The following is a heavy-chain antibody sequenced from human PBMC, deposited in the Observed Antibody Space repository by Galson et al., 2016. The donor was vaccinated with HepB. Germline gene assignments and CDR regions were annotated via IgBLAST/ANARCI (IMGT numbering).Heavy chain of an antibody. CDR1: GFTVTSNY. CDR2: IYSGGST. J-gene: IGHJ6*02. D-gene: IGHD1-7*01. CDR3: GRGGTRGSPHGVDV. V-gene: IGHV3-53*01. Sequence: SLRLSCAASGFTVTSNYMSWVRQAPGKGPEWVSLIYSGGSTYYADSVKGRLTISRDNSNNTLYLQMNSLRVEDTAVYYCGRGGTRGSPHGVDVWGQGTTVTVSS.